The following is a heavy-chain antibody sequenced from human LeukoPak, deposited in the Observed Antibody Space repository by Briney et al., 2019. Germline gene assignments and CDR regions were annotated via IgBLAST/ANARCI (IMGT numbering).Heavy chain of an antibody. CDR2: IGDSGGST. J-gene: IGHJ4*02. CDR1: GFTFSSYA. D-gene: IGHD3-10*01. V-gene: IGHV3-23*01. CDR3: AKTGLKVPRSYFDY. Sequence: GGSLRLSCAASGFTFSSYAMSWVRQAPGEGLEWVSAIGDSGGSTYYADSVRGRFTISRDNSKNTLYLQMNSLRAEDTAIYYCAKTGLKVPRSYFDYWGQGALVTVSS.